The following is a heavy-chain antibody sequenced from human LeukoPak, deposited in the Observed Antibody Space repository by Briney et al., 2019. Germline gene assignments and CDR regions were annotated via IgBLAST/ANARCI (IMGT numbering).Heavy chain of an antibody. Sequence: SSEDLSLTCIVSGGPLSSDSSYWTWIRQPAGKGLEWVGCIYTRGRINYNPSFKSRVTISVDTSTNQFSLELSSVTAADTAVYYCARGYSSSSTFYYYYYYMYVWGKGTTVTVSS. CDR2: IYTRGRI. CDR3: ARGYSSSSTFYYYYYYMYV. CDR1: GGPLSSDSSY. J-gene: IGHJ6*03. D-gene: IGHD6-6*01. V-gene: IGHV4-61*02.